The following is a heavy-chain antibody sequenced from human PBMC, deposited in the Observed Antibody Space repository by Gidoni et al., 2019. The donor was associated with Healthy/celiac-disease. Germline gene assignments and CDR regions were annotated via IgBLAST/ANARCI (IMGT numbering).Heavy chain of an antibody. Sequence: QVQLVQSGAEVKKPGSSVKVSCKASGGTFSSYAISWVRQAPGQGLEWMGRIIPIFGIANYAQKFQGRVTITADKSTSTAYMELSSLRSEDTAVYYCARERAPGVVVPAAAVGGMDVWGQGTTVTVSS. D-gene: IGHD2-2*01. V-gene: IGHV1-69*04. CDR3: ARERAPGVVVPAAAVGGMDV. CDR1: GGTFSSYA. J-gene: IGHJ6*02. CDR2: IIPIFGIA.